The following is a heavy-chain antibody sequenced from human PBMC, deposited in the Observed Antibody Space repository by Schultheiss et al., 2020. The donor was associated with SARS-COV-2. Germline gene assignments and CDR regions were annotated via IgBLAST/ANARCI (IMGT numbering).Heavy chain of an antibody. CDR1: GFTFSSYA. V-gene: IGHV3-30*18. CDR3: ANDCSSTSCYSPFDY. D-gene: IGHD2-2*02. CDR2: ISYDGSNK. Sequence: GGSLRLSCAASGFTFSSYAMSWVRQAPGKGLEWVAVISYDGSNKYYADSVKGRFTISRDNSKNTLYLQMNSLRAEDTAVYYCANDCSSTSCYSPFDYWGQGTLVTVSS. J-gene: IGHJ4*02.